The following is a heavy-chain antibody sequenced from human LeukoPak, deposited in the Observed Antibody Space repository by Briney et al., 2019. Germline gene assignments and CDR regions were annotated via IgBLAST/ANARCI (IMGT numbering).Heavy chain of an antibody. CDR2: IYSGGTT. Sequence: TGGSLRLSCAASGFSVINYYMSWVRQAPGKGLEWVSAIYSGGTTYYADSVKGRFTISRDDSKNTVFLQMNSLRAEDTAVYYCARAYCGGDCYPFDYWGQGTLVTVSS. V-gene: IGHV3-53*01. CDR3: ARAYCGGDCYPFDY. J-gene: IGHJ4*02. CDR1: GFSVINYY. D-gene: IGHD2-21*02.